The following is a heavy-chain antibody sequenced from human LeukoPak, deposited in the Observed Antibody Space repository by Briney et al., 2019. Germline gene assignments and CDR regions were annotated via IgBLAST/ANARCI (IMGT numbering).Heavy chain of an antibody. CDR1: GFTFSSYA. J-gene: IGHJ5*02. D-gene: IGHD6-6*01. CDR2: ISSSSSYI. CDR3: ARMGWQLGGLGFDP. V-gene: IGHV3-21*01. Sequence: PGGSLRLSCAASGFTFSSYAMNWVRQAPGKGLEWVSSISSSSSYIYYADSVKGRFTISRDNAKNSLYLQMNSLRAEDTAVYYCARMGWQLGGLGFDPWGQGTLVTVSS.